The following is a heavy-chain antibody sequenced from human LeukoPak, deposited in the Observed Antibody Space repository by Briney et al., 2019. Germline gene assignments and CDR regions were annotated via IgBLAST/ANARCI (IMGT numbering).Heavy chain of an antibody. CDR2: ISGSGGST. J-gene: IGHJ4*02. Sequence: PGGSLRLSCAVSGFTFNRYAMSWVRQAPGKGLEWVSAISGSGGSTYYADSVKGRFTFSRDNSKKTLYLQMNSLRAEDTAVYYSAKAVLDGDLDYFDYWGQGTLVTVSS. CDR1: GFTFNRYA. CDR3: AKAVLDGDLDYFDY. D-gene: IGHD2-21*02. V-gene: IGHV3-23*01.